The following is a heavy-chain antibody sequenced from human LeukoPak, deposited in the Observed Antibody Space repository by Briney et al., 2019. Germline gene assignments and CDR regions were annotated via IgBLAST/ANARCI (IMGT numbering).Heavy chain of an antibody. CDR2: ISSGDTNT. Sequence: QAGGSLRLSCAASGFTSSNYAMTWVRPAPGKGLEWVSAISSGDTNTYYADSVKGRFTISRDTSKNTLYLRMNSLSAEDTAVYYCTKPLVGPSTSDNFDYWGQGTLVTVSS. CDR1: GFTSSNYA. V-gene: IGHV3-23*01. J-gene: IGHJ4*02. CDR3: TKPLVGPSTSDNFDY. D-gene: IGHD1-26*01.